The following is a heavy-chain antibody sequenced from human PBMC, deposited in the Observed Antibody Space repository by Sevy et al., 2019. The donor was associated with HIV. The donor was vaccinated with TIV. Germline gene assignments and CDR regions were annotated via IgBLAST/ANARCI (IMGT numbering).Heavy chain of an antibody. CDR2: VSFDGGSK. V-gene: IGHV3-30-3*01. Sequence: GGSLRLSCEASGFTFNNFPIHWVRQAPGKGLEWVAVVSFDGGSKFYANSVKGRFTVSRDNSKNTVYLQLNSLRAEDTAVFYCVRERARSVTFDIWGQGTLVTVSS. CDR1: GFTFNNFP. J-gene: IGHJ3*02. CDR3: VRERARSVTFDI. D-gene: IGHD1-26*01.